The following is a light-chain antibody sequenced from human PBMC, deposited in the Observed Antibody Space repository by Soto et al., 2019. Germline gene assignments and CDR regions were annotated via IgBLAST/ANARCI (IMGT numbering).Light chain of an antibody. Sequence: QSVLTQPPSASGTPGQRVTISCSGSSSNIGSNTVNWYQQLPGTAPKLLIYSNNQRPSGVPDRFSGSKSGTSASLAISGLQSEDEDDYYCAAWDDSLNGHHVVFGGGTKLTVL. V-gene: IGLV1-44*01. CDR3: AAWDDSLNGHHVV. J-gene: IGLJ2*01. CDR1: SSNIGSNT. CDR2: SNN.